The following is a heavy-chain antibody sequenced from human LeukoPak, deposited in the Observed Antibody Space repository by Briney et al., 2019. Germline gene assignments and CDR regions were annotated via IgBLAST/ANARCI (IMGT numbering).Heavy chain of an antibody. Sequence: SETLSLTCTVSGGSISSSSYYWGWIRQPPGKGLEWIGSIYYSGSTYYNPSLKSRVTISVDTSKNQFSLKLSSVTAADTAVYYYARSAPNYSGSYKDYFDYWGQGTLVTVSS. CDR3: ARSAPNYSGSYKDYFDY. D-gene: IGHD1-26*01. V-gene: IGHV4-39*07. J-gene: IGHJ4*02. CDR1: GGSISSSSYY. CDR2: IYYSGST.